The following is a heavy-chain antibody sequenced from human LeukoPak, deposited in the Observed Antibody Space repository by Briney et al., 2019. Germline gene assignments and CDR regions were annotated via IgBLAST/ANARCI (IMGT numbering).Heavy chain of an antibody. CDR3: ARGRVKAIVVVPAAMGTNNWFDP. CDR2: INHSGST. CDR1: GGSFSGYY. D-gene: IGHD2-2*01. J-gene: IGHJ5*02. V-gene: IGHV4-34*01. Sequence: PSETLSLTCAVYGGSFSGYYWSWIRQPPGKGPEWIGEINHSGSTNYNPSLKSRVTISVDTSKNQFSLKLSSVTAADTAVYYCARGRVKAIVVVPAAMGTNNWFDPWGQGTLVTVSS.